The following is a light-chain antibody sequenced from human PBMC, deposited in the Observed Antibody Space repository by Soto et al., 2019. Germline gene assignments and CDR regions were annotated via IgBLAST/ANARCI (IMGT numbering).Light chain of an antibody. Sequence: EIVLAQSSGPLSLSPRESVTLSCRASESISTALAWYQQKPGQPPRLLIFGASTRATGIPARFSGSASGTEFTLTISSLQPEDFAVYYCQRYNNWPGTFGQGTKVDIK. CDR3: QRYNNWPGT. V-gene: IGKV3-15*01. CDR2: GAS. J-gene: IGKJ1*01. CDR1: ESISTA.